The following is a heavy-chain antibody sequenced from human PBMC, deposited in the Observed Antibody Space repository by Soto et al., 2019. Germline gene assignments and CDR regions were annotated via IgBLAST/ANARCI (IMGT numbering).Heavy chain of an antibody. CDR3: ARDGLPDDFRSGGYWFDP. V-gene: IGHV3-30-3*01. CDR1: GFTFSTFA. CDR2: ISHDGRIE. D-gene: IGHD3-3*01. Sequence: QVHLVESGGGVVQPGRSLRLSCAASGFTFSTFALHWFRQAPGEGLEWVALISHDGRIEKYADSVKGRFTISRDNSKNTLYMQMDSLRLEDTGVYSCARDGLPDDFRSGGYWFDPWGQGTQVTVSA. J-gene: IGHJ5*02.